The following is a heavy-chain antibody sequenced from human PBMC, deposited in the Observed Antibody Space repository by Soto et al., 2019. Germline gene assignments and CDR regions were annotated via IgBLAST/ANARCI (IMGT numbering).Heavy chain of an antibody. V-gene: IGHV3-74*01. CDR2: VNSDGSFT. D-gene: IGHD2-2*01. Sequence: PGGSLRLSCAASGLTFSSYWMHWVRQVPGKGLVWVSRVNSDGSFTTYADSVKGRFTISRDNAKNTLYLQMNSLRAEDTALYYCVRETPSVDHYYFYMDVWGKGTTVTVSS. CDR1: GLTFSSYW. CDR3: VRETPSVDHYYFYMDV. J-gene: IGHJ6*03.